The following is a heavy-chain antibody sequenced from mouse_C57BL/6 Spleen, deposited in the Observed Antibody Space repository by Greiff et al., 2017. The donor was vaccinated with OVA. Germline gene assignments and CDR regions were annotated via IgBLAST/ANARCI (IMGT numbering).Heavy chain of an antibody. CDR1: GYTFTDDE. CDR2: SEPENGGT. CDR3: TRSSYYFDY. V-gene: IGHV1-15*01. D-gene: IGHD1-1*01. Sequence: QVQLQQSGAELVRPGASVTLSCKASGYTFTDDEMHWGKQTPVRGLEWIGASEPENGGTAYNQKFKGKAILTADKSYRTAYMELRSLTSEASAVYYCTRSSYYFDYWGQGTTLTVSA. J-gene: IGHJ2*01.